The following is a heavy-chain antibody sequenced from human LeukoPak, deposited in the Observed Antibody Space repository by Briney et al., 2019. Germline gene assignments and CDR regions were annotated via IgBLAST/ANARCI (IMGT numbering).Heavy chain of an antibody. J-gene: IGHJ3*02. D-gene: IGHD1-1*01. Sequence: SETLSLTCTVSGASISTYYWSWIRQSPGKGLEWIGYLYSRGSPNYNPSLKRRVAISVDASKNHFSLTLSSVSAADTAVYYCARLQPNSGEWAFDIWGQGTMVTVSS. CDR3: ARLQPNSGEWAFDI. V-gene: IGHV4-59*01. CDR1: GASISTYY. CDR2: LYSRGSP.